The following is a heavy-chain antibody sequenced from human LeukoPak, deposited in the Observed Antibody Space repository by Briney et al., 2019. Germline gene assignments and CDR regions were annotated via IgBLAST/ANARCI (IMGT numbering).Heavy chain of an antibody. J-gene: IGHJ4*02. CDR2: IYTSGST. D-gene: IGHD6-13*01. CDR1: GGSISSYY. V-gene: IGHV4-4*09. CDR3: ARRVGYSSSWYYFDY. Sequence: SETLSLTCTVSGGSISSYYWSWIRQPPGKGLEWIGYIYTSGSTNYNPSLKSRVTISVDTSKNQFSLELSSVTAADTAVYYCARRVGYSSSWYYFDYWGQGTLVTVSS.